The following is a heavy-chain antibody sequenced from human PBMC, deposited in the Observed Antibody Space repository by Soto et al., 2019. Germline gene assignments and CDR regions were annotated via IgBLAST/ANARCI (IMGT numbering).Heavy chain of an antibody. CDR1: GFTFSSYG. CDR2: ISYDGSNK. CDR3: AKAQLWFGELAYSYYGMDV. Sequence: QVQLVESGGGVVQPGRSLRLSCEASGFTFSSYGMHWVRQAPGKGLEWVAVISYDGSNKYYADSVKGRFTISRDNSKNTLYLQMNSLRAEDTAVYYCAKAQLWFGELAYSYYGMDVWGQGTTVTVSS. V-gene: IGHV3-30*18. D-gene: IGHD3-10*01. J-gene: IGHJ6*02.